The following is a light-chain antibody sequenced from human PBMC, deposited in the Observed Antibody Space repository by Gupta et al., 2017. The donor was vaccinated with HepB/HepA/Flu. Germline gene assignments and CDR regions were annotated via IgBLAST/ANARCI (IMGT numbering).Light chain of an antibody. V-gene: IGKV3-20*01. CDR3: QKYGSSPVT. Sequence: VLTQSPGTLSLSPGERATLSCRASPSVSSSYLAWYQQKPGQAARLLINGASSRATGIPDRFSGSGSGTDFTLTISRLKPEDFALFYCQKYGSSPVTFGQGTRLEIK. CDR2: GAS. J-gene: IGKJ5*01. CDR1: PSVSSSY.